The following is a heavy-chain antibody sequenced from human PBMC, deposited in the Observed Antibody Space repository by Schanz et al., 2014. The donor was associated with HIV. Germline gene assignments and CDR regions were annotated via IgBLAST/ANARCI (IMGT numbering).Heavy chain of an antibody. CDR1: GFTFSSYG. CDR2: ISYDGSNK. Sequence: QVQLVESGGGVVQPGRSLRLSCAASGFTFSSYGMHWVRQAPGKGLEWVAVISYDGSNKYYADSVKGRFTISRDISKNTLYLQMNSLRAGDTAVYYCASTEFPYSSSSDYYYGMDVWGQGTTVTVSS. CDR3: ASTEFPYSSSSDYYYGMDV. V-gene: IGHV3-30*03. J-gene: IGHJ6*02. D-gene: IGHD6-6*01.